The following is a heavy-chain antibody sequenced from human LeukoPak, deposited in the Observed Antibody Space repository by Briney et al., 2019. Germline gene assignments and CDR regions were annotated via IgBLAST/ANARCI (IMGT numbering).Heavy chain of an antibody. J-gene: IGHJ4*02. CDR1: GYSFTSYW. CDR3: ARLTMVRGVIMDY. D-gene: IGHD3-10*01. CDR2: IYPGDSGT. Sequence: GESLKISCKGSGYSFTSYWIGWVRQLPGKGLELMGIIYPGDSGTRYSPSFQGQVTISADKSISTAYLQWSSLKASDTAMYYCARLTMVRGVIMDYWGQGTLVTVSS. V-gene: IGHV5-51*01.